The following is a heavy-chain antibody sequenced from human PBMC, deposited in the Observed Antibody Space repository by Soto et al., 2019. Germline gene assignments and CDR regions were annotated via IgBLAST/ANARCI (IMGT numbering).Heavy chain of an antibody. J-gene: IGHJ5*02. CDR1: GGSISSSNW. V-gene: IGHV4-4*02. D-gene: IGHD3-3*01. CDR3: ARGWRQDFWSGYWFDP. CDR2: IYHSGST. Sequence: QVQLQESGPGLVKPSGTLSLTCAVSGGSISSSNWWSWVRQPPGKGLEWIGEIYHSGSTNYNPSLKSRVTLSVDKSKNQFSLKLSSVTAADTAVYYCARGWRQDFWSGYWFDPWGQGTLVTVSS.